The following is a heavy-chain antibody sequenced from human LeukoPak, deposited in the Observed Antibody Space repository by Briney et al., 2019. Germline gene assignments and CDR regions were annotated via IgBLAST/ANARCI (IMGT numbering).Heavy chain of an antibody. V-gene: IGHV5-51*01. CDR3: ARQDIAARPPDAY. D-gene: IGHD6-6*01. CDR2: VYPADSDT. Sequence: GESLKISCRGSGYKFTNYWIAWVRQMPGKGLEWMGIVYPADSDTRYSPSFQGQVTMSADKSVSTAYLQWNSLKASDTAMYYCARQDIAARPPDAYWGQGTLVTVSS. CDR1: GYKFTNYW. J-gene: IGHJ4*02.